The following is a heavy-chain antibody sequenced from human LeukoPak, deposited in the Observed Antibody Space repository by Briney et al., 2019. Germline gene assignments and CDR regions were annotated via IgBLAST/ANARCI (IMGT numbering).Heavy chain of an antibody. J-gene: IGHJ4*02. CDR1: GFTFDNYA. D-gene: IGHD3-16*01. V-gene: IGHV3-9*01. CDR2: ISWNSGSI. CDR3: AKDQDGGRDY. Sequence: GGSLRLSCAASGFTFDNYAMHWVRHAPGKGLEWASGISWNSGSIGYADSVKGRFTISRDNAKNSLYLQMNSLRAEDTALYYFAKDQDGGRDYWGQGTLVSVSS.